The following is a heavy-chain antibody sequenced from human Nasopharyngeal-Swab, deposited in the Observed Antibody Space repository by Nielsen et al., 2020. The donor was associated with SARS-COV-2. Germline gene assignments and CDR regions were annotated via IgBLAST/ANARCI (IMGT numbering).Heavy chain of an antibody. D-gene: IGHD3-22*01. CDR3: ARHSRVTTVVVVTLFDY. CDR2: ITYRWPT. Sequence: SETLSLTCTVSGASITANNYYWAWIRHPPGSGLELIGRITYRWPTFYNPSLKSRVSISVDASQNQFSLNLWSVTAADTAVFYCARHSRVTTVVVVTLFDYWGRGSLVTVSS. J-gene: IGHJ4*02. V-gene: IGHV4-39*01. CDR1: GASITANNYY.